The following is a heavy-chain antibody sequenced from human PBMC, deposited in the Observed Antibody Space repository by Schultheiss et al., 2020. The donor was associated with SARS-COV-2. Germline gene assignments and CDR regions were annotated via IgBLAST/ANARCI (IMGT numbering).Heavy chain of an antibody. Sequence: GGSLRLSCAASGFTFSSYAMSWVRQAPGKGLEWVSAISGSGGSTYYADSVKGRFTISRDNSKNTLYLQMNSLRAEDTAVYYCARSGSYGLAGYYYGMDVWGQGTTVTVSS. V-gene: IGHV3-23*01. J-gene: IGHJ6*02. CDR3: ARSGSYGLAGYYYGMDV. CDR1: GFTFSSYA. D-gene: IGHD5-18*01. CDR2: ISGSGGST.